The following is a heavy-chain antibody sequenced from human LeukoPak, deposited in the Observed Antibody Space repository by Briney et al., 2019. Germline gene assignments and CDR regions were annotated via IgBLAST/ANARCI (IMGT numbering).Heavy chain of an antibody. CDR3: ARGHYDMDV. CDR1: GLTLSRHW. J-gene: IGHJ6*02. CDR2: INEDGSQK. V-gene: IGHV3-7*05. Sequence: PGGSLRLPCAASGLTLSRHWMSWVRQAPGKGLEWVANINEDGSQKHHVDSVKGRFSISRDNAKNSLNLQMNSLRAEDTAVYYCARGHYDMDVWGQGTPVTVSS.